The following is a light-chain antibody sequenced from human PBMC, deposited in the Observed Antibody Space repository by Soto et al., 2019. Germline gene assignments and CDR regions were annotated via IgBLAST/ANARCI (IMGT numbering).Light chain of an antibody. CDR2: LNR. J-gene: IGLJ1*01. Sequence: QSVLTQPPSASGTPGQRVTISCSGSTSNVRDNPVNWFQQLPGTAPTLLIYLNRQRPSDVPDRFSGSKSGNTASLTVSGLQAEDEADYYCSSHAGSNNYVFGTGTKLNVL. V-gene: IGLV1-44*01. CDR1: TSNVRDNP. CDR3: SSHAGSNNYV.